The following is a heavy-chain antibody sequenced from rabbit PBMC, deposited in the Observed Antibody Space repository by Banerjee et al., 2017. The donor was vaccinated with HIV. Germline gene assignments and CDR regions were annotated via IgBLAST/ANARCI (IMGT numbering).Heavy chain of an antibody. CDR1: GFDFSSYYM. D-gene: IGHD4-2*01. CDR2: ISAGVGGTT. CDR3: ARDHGYAGAAYSTNL. V-gene: IGHV1S45*01. Sequence: EQLKESGGGLVQPGGSLKLSCKASGFDFSSYYMNWVRQAPGKGLEWIACISAGVGGTTYYAGWPQGRFTISKTSSTTVTLQMTSLTAADTATYFCARDHGYAGAAYSTNLWGPGTLVTVS. J-gene: IGHJ4*01.